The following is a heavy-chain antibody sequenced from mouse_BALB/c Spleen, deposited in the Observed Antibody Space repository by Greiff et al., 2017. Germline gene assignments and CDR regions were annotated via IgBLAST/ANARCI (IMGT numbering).Heavy chain of an antibody. Sequence: VQLQQSGPGLVAPSQSLSITCTVSGFSLTSYGVHWVRQPPGKGLEWLGVIWAGGSTNYNSALMSRLSISKDNSKSQVFLKMNSLQTDDTAMYYCARDLGGYYHYFDYWGQGTTLTVSS. D-gene: IGHD2-3*01. CDR3: ARDLGGYYHYFDY. CDR1: GFSLTSYG. V-gene: IGHV2-9*02. CDR2: IWAGGST. J-gene: IGHJ2*01.